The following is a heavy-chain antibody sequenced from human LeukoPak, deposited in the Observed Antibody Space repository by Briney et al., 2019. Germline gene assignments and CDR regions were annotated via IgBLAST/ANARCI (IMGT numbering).Heavy chain of an antibody. CDR2: MNPNSGNT. J-gene: IGHJ4*02. V-gene: IGHV1-8*01. CDR1: GYTFTSCD. Sequence: ASVKVSCKASGYTFTSCDINWVRQATGQGLEWMGWMNPNSGNTGYGQSFQGRITMTRDISIGTAYMELSNLTSEDTAIYYCTRGSSGRRDYWGQGTLVTVSP. CDR3: TRGSSGRRDY. D-gene: IGHD6-19*01.